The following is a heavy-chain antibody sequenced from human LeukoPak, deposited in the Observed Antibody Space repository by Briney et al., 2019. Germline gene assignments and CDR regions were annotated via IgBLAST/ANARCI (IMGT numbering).Heavy chain of an antibody. CDR3: AKVNYDGSTYSLLALDY. D-gene: IGHD3-22*01. CDR2: ISGSHGST. V-gene: IGHV3-23*01. J-gene: IGHJ4*02. Sequence: GGSLRLSCAASGFTFSTYTMSWVRQAPGKGLEWVSTISGSHGSTYYADSVKDRFTISRDNSKNTLYLQMNSLRAEDTAVYYCAKVNYDGSTYSLLALDYWGQGTLVTVSS. CDR1: GFTFSTYT.